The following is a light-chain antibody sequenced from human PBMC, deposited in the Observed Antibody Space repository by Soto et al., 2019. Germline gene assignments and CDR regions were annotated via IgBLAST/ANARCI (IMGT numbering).Light chain of an antibody. Sequence: DIQMTQSPSTLSASVGDRVTITCRASQSISSWLAWYQQKPGKAPKLLIYDASSLESGVPSRFSGSGSGTDFTLTISSLQPDDFATYCYQLYNSYLFTVGPGTKVDIK. V-gene: IGKV1-5*01. CDR3: QLYNSYLFT. J-gene: IGKJ3*01. CDR2: DAS. CDR1: QSISSW.